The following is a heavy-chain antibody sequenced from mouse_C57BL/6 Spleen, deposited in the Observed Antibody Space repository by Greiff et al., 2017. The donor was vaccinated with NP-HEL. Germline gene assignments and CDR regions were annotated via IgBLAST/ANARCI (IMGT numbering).Heavy chain of an antibody. V-gene: IGHV1-50*01. J-gene: IGHJ1*03. CDR1: GYTFTSYW. D-gene: IGHD2-14*01. Sequence: QVQLQQPGAELVKPGASVKLSCKASGYTFTSYWMQWVKQRPGQGLEWIGEIDPSDSYTNYNQKFKGKATLTVDTSSSTAYMQLSSLTSEDSAVYYCAREEVPHWYFDVWGTGTTVTVSS. CDR2: IDPSDSYT. CDR3: AREEVPHWYFDV.